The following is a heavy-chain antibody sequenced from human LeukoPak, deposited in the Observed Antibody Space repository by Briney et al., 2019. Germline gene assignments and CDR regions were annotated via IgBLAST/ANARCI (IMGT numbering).Heavy chain of an antibody. J-gene: IGHJ4*02. CDR1: GFTFSSYS. D-gene: IGHD1-26*01. Sequence: PGGSLRLSCAASGFTFSSYSMNWDRQAPGKGLEWVSSISSSSSYIYYADSVKGRFTISRDNAKNSLYLQMNSLRAEDTAVYYCARGGAGGSYYFDYWGQGTLVTVSS. CDR2: ISSSSSYI. CDR3: ARGGAGGSYYFDY. V-gene: IGHV3-21*01.